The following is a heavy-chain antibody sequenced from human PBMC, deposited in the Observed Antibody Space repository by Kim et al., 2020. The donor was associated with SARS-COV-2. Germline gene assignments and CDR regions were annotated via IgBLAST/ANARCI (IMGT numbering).Heavy chain of an antibody. V-gene: IGHV1-3*01. D-gene: IGHD2-8*01. CDR3: ARGPSHGAFDF. CDR2: INPANSRT. CDR1: GYAFVHFY. Sequence: ASVKVSCKTSGYAFVHFYIHWMRQAPGQSLEWMGWINPANSRTDSSQHLWDRVTLSSDTSAATVYLELSGLRMEDTAVYYCARGPSHGAFDFWGQGTPVIVSS. J-gene: IGHJ4*02.